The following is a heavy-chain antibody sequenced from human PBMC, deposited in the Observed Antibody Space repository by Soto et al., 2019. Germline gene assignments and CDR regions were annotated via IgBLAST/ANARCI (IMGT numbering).Heavy chain of an antibody. CDR3: VRALRHTAMVYHWFDP. CDR2: VYESGYT. Sequence: SETLSLTCTVSGASVSTGAYYWGWVRQRPGRGLEWIGYVYESGYTYYNMSLKSRLTISLDRSNNQFSLGLTSVTAADTAVYYCVRALRHTAMVYHWFDPWGQGTLVTVSS. D-gene: IGHD5-18*01. CDR1: GASVSTGAYY. J-gene: IGHJ5*02. V-gene: IGHV4-31*03.